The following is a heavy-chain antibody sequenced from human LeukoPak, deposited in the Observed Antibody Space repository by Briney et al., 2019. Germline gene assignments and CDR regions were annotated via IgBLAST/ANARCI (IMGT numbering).Heavy chain of an antibody. CDR2: INTNTGNP. D-gene: IGHD1/OR15-1a*01. V-gene: IGHV7-4-1*02. CDR1: GYTFTNYA. CDR3: ARDLRWNTFDY. Sequence: ASVKVSCTASGYTFTNYAMNWVRQAPGQGLEWMGWINTNTGNPTYAQGFTGRFVFSLDTSVSTAYLQISSLKAEDTAVYYCARDLRWNTFDYWGQGTLVTVSS. J-gene: IGHJ4*02.